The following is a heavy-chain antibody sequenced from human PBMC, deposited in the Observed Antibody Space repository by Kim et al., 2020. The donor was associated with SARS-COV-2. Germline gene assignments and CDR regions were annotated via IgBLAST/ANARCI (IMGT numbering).Heavy chain of an antibody. V-gene: IGHV3-30-3*01. Sequence: GGSLRLSCAASGFSLSSYVMHWVRQAPGKGLEWVAVISFDGSNEKYADSVKGRFTISRDNSKNTLFLQMNSLRPEDTALYYCAREPDNRDYWGQGTLVTVS. D-gene: IGHD2-15*01. CDR2: ISFDGSNE. J-gene: IGHJ4*02. CDR1: GFSLSSYV. CDR3: AREPDNRDY.